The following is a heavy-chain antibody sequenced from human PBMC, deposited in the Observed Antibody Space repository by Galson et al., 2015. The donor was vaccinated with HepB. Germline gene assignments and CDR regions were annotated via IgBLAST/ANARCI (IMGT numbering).Heavy chain of an antibody. Sequence: SVKVSCKVSGYTLTQIFMHWVRQAPGKGLEWLGSFDSEDDEAVYAQKFKGRVTMTEDTSTDTAYMELRSLTSEDTAVYFCAETGFASGWYTSWGHGTLVIVSS. V-gene: IGHV1-24*01. CDR2: FDSEDDEA. CDR3: AETGFASGWYTS. J-gene: IGHJ5*01. D-gene: IGHD6-19*01. CDR1: GYTLTQIF.